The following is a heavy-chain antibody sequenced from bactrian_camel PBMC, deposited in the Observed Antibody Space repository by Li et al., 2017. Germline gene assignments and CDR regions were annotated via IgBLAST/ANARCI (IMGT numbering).Heavy chain of an antibody. Sequence: VQLVESGGGSVQAGGSLKLSCTASTHSSTNCGVHWLRQAPGKERELVATSSRDGSTWYADSVKARFTMAQDNANNTYYLEMNHLKIEDTATYYCSLDSFSLECYSGPTQGTQVTVS. D-gene: IGHD3*01. J-gene: IGHJ4*01. V-gene: IGHV3S67*01. CDR2: SSRDGST. CDR1: THSSTNCG.